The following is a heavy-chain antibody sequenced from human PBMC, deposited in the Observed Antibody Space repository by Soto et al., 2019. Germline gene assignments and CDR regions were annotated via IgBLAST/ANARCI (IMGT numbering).Heavy chain of an antibody. CDR1: GGSVVIGTYY. D-gene: IGHD2-21*01. J-gene: IGHJ4*02. Sequence: SETLSLTCPVPGGSVVIGTYYWCWIRQPPGKGLQWIGFIHYSGSTNYNPSLKSRVTMSVDTSKNQFSLKLTSVNAADTAVYYCTRGGDAYKNGHWGQGTLVTVS. CDR2: IHYSGST. V-gene: IGHV4-61*01. CDR3: TRGGDAYKNGH.